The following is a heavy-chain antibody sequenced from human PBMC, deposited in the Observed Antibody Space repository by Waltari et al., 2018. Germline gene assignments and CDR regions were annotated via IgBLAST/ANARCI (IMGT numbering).Heavy chain of an antibody. V-gene: IGHV1-2*02. Sequence: QVHLVQSGAEVKKSGASVKVSCKASGYSFGGYYLYWVRQAPGQGLEWMGWINHTKGVTNYAQKFQCRVTMTRDTSINSVYMDLSRLRSDDTAVYFCARGLGGSSPFDYWGRGTLVTVSS. CDR2: INHTKGVT. D-gene: IGHD3-16*01. CDR3: ARGLGGSSPFDY. CDR1: GYSFGGYY. J-gene: IGHJ4*02.